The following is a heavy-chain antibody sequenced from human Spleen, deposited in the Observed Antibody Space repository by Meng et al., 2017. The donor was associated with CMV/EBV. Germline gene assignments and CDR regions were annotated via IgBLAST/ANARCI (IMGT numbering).Heavy chain of an antibody. CDR2: VNPNTGDT. V-gene: IGHV1-2*02. CDR1: GYTFAAYF. D-gene: IGHD1-26*01. J-gene: IGHJ4*02. Sequence: ASVKVSCKASGYTFAAYFMHWVRQAPGQGLEWMGWVNPNTGDTKYSQKFQGRVTMTRDTSSSTAYMELSRLTSDDTAVYYCAREPSGSYDYWGQGTLVTVSS. CDR3: AREPSGSYDY.